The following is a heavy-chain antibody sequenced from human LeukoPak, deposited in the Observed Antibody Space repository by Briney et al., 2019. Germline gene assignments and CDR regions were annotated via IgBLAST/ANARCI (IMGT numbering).Heavy chain of an antibody. CDR1: GFTFSSYV. Sequence: PGGSLRLSCAASGFTFSSYVMHWVRQAPGKGLEWVAFIRYDGSYKYYADSVKGRFTISRDNSKNTLYLQMNSLRAEDTAVYYCAKGMVPQWGQGTLVTVSS. V-gene: IGHV3-30*02. CDR2: IRYDGSYK. D-gene: IGHD2-8*01. J-gene: IGHJ4*02. CDR3: AKGMVPQ.